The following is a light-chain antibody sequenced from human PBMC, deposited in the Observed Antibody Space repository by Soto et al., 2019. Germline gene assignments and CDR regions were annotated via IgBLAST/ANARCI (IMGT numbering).Light chain of an antibody. CDR2: STS. J-gene: IGLJ3*02. CDR1: PGAVTSGYS. CDR3: LRYFDGAQV. V-gene: IGLV7-43*01. Sequence: QAVVTQEPSLTVSPGGTVTLTCASSPGAVTSGYSPGWFQQRPGQAPTSLIHSTSIKHAWTPARFSGSLLGGKAALTLSAGQPEDGAGYYCLRYFDGAQVFGGGTKLAVL.